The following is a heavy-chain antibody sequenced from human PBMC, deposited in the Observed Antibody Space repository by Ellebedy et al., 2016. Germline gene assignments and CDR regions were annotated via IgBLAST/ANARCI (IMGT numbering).Heavy chain of an antibody. J-gene: IGHJ4*02. CDR3: AREGTTTPYNFDY. CDR2: MKQDGSEK. CDR1: GFTFSSYW. V-gene: IGHV3-7*01. Sequence: GGSLRLXXAASGFTFSSYWMHWVRQAPGKGLEWVANMKQDGSEKYYVDSVKGRFSISRDNAKNSLYLQMNSLRAEDTAVYYCAREGTTTPYNFDYWGQGTLVTVSS. D-gene: IGHD4-11*01.